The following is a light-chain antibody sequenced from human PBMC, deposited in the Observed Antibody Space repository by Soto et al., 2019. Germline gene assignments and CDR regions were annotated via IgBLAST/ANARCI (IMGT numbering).Light chain of an antibody. V-gene: IGKV1-39*01. CDR2: AAS. CDR3: QQSYSTLPT. Sequence: DIQMTQSPSSLSASVGDRVTITCRTSQIISSYLNWYQQKPGKAPKLLIYAASSLQSGVPSRFSGSGSGTEFTLTISSLQPEDFASYYCQQSYSTLPTFGGGTKVEIK. J-gene: IGKJ4*01. CDR1: QIISSY.